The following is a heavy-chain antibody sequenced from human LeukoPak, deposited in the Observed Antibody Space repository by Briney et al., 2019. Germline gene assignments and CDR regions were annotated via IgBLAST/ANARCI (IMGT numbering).Heavy chain of an antibody. CDR1: GFTFNRYS. CDR3: ARDTTSITMTVVVIPDAFDI. J-gene: IGHJ3*02. D-gene: IGHD3-22*01. Sequence: GGSLRLSCAASGFTFNRYSMNWVRQAPGKGLEWISYISSSGTTIYYADSVQGRFIISRDNARNSLYLQMNSLRAEDTAVYYCARDTTSITMTVVVIPDAFDIWGQGTMVTVFS. CDR2: ISSSGTTI. V-gene: IGHV3-48*01.